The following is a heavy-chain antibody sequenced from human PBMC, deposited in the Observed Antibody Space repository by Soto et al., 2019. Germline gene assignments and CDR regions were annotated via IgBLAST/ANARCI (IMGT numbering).Heavy chain of an antibody. CDR3: AKGHFVPIDY. J-gene: IGHJ4*02. D-gene: IGHD2-21*01. CDR1: GFTLSNDL. V-gene: IGHV3-74*01. CDR2: ISADGSYT. Sequence: GGSPRLSCSASGFTLSNDLVHWVRQSPGKGLVWVARISADGSYTAYADSVKGRFSISRENARNTVYLQMSSLRVDDTAVYYCAKGHFVPIDYCGLGTLVTVSS.